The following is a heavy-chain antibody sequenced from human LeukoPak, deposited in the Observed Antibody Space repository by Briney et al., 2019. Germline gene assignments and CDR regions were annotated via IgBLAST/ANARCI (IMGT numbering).Heavy chain of an antibody. CDR2: IYSDGTST. CDR1: GFTFSNYW. Sequence: GGSLRLSCAASGFTFSNYWMRWVRQAPGRGLVWVSRIYSDGTSTSYADSVKGRFTISRDNAKNTLYLQMNSLRAEDTAVYYCARILNYGFDYWGQGTLVTVSS. D-gene: IGHD3-10*01. CDR3: ARILNYGFDY. J-gene: IGHJ4*02. V-gene: IGHV3-74*01.